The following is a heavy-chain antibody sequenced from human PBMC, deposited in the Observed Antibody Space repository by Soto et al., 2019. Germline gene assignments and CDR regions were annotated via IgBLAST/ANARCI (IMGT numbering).Heavy chain of an antibody. CDR3: ARDNCSGGSCYSNWFDP. CDR2: ISTYNGNT. CDR1: GYTFTSYG. J-gene: IGHJ5*02. D-gene: IGHD2-15*01. Sequence: ASVKVSCKAFGYTFTSYGISWVRQAPGQGLEWMGWISTYNGNTNYAQKLQGWVTMTRDTSISTAYMELSRLRSDDTAVYYCARDNCSGGSCYSNWFDPWGQGTLVTVSS. V-gene: IGHV1-18*01.